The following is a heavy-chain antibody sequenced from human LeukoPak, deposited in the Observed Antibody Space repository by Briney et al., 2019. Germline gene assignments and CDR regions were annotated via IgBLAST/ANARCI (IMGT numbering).Heavy chain of an antibody. J-gene: IGHJ5*02. Sequence: SETLSLTCTVSGGSISSYYWSWIRQPAGKGLEWIGHINTNGSTNYNPSLKSQVNMSVDTSTFQFNLKLSSVTAADTAVYYCARSVFDWSSRFDPWGQGTLV. D-gene: IGHD3-9*01. CDR1: GGSISSYY. V-gene: IGHV4-4*07. CDR3: ARSVFDWSSRFDP. CDR2: INTNGST.